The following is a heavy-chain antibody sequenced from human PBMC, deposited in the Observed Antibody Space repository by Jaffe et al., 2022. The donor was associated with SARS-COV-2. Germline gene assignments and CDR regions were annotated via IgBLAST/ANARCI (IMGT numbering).Heavy chain of an antibody. D-gene: IGHD1-26*01. V-gene: IGHV3-74*01. CDR1: EFTFSRYW. CDR2: INTDGSST. J-gene: IGHJ2*01. Sequence: EVQLVESGGGLIQPGGSLRLSCAVSEFTFSRYWMHWVRQAPGKGLVWVSRINTDGSSTSYADSVKGRFTISRDNTKNTLDLQMNSLRAEDTAVYYCARGGRGAPYWYFDLWGRGTLVTVSS. CDR3: ARGGRGAPYWYFDL.